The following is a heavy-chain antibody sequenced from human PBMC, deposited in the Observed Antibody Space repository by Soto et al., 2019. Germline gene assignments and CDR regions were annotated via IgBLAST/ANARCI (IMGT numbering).Heavy chain of an antibody. CDR3: ARDLGRGRLGDAIAWVY. J-gene: IGHJ4*02. V-gene: IGHV3-30-3*01. CDR2: ISYDGSNE. CDR1: GFTFSSYA. Sequence: QVQLVESGGGVVQPGRSLRLSCAASGFTFSSYAMHWVRQAPGKGLEWVAVISYDGSNEYYADSVKGRFTISRDNSENTLYLQMNRLRAETTAVYYWARDLGRGRLGDAIAWVYWGQGTLVTVSS. D-gene: IGHD3-16*01.